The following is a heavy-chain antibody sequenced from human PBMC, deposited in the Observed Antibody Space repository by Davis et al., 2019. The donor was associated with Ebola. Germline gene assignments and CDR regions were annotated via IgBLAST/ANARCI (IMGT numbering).Heavy chain of an antibody. Sequence: GGSLRLSCAASGFTFSTYWMAWVRQAPGKGLEWVANIKPDGSEQYYADSVKGRFTISRDNAKTSLYLQMNSLRAEDTGVYYCAGMTWHRFDPWGQGTLVTVSS. CDR2: IKPDGSEQ. CDR3: AGMTWHRFDP. CDR1: GFTFSTYW. D-gene: IGHD1-20*01. J-gene: IGHJ5*02. V-gene: IGHV3-7*03.